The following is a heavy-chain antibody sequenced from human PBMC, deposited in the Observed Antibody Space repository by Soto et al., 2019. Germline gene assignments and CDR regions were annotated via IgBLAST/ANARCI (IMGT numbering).Heavy chain of an antibody. Sequence: SETLSLTCTVSSGSINGRTYYWGWIRQPPGTGLEWIASISYSGSTYYNPSLRSRVTISADTSNNQFSLKVRSVTAADTAVYFCARRSIRNTYIFDYRGQGRLVTVSS. D-gene: IGHD1-1*01. J-gene: IGHJ4*02. V-gene: IGHV4-39*01. CDR3: ARRSIRNTYIFDY. CDR1: SGSINGRTYY. CDR2: ISYSGST.